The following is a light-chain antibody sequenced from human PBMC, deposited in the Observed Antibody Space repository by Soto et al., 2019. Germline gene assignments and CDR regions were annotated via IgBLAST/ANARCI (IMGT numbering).Light chain of an antibody. J-gene: IGKJ2*03. CDR2: AAT. CDR1: QGISTW. CDR3: PHGSVAPYR. Sequence: QMTLSPDAVSAKIRDTVAITGRASQGISTWLAWYQQKPGKAPKLLIYAATNLQGGVPSRFTGSGSETDFTLTIRSLQPEDFATYYCPHGSVAPYRFGQ. V-gene: IGKV1-12*01.